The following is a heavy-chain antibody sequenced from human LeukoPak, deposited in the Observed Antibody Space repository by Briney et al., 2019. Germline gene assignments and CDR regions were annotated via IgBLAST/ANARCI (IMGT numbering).Heavy chain of an antibody. J-gene: IGHJ4*02. CDR1: GGTFSSYA. D-gene: IGHD4-23*01. CDR2: IIPILGTA. Sequence: GASVKVSCKASGGTFSSYAISWVRQAPGQGLEWMGGIIPILGTANYAQKFQGRVTITADKSTSTAYMELSSLRSEDTAVYYCARDGVYGGNSLPGYWGQGTLVTVSS. CDR3: ARDGVYGGNSLPGY. V-gene: IGHV1-69*06.